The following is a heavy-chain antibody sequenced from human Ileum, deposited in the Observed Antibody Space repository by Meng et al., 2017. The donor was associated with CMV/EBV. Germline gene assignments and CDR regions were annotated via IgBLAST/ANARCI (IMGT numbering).Heavy chain of an antibody. CDR1: SLRSGNYY. Sequence: SLRSGNYYCRWIRQHPGNDLEWIGYIHNIGSTYYRLSLKSRVTMSVDTSKNQFSLRLSFVTAADTALYYCARGPHYYDSSVYYLDYWGQGALVTVSS. CDR2: IHNIGST. J-gene: IGHJ4*02. V-gene: IGHV4-31*02. CDR3: ARGPHYYDSSVYYLDY. D-gene: IGHD3-22*01.